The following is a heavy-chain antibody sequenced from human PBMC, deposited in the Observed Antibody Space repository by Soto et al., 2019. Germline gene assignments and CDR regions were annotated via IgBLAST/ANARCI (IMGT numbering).Heavy chain of an antibody. CDR1: GFSLSTSGVG. CDR2: IYWDDDK. J-gene: IGHJ4*02. CDR3: XXXXXXXXXXX. Sequence: QITLKESGPTLVKPTQTLTLTCTFSGFSLSTSGVGVGWIRQPPGKALEWLALIYWDDDKRYSPSLKSRLTITKDTSKNQVVLTXTXXXXXDXXXXXXXXXXXXXXXXXWXQGTLVTVSS. V-gene: IGHV2-5*02.